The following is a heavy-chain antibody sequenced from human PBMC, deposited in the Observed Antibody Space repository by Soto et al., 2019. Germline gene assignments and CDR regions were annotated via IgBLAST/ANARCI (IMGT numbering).Heavy chain of an antibody. CDR2: INHSGST. CDR1: GGSFSGYY. J-gene: IGHJ4*02. CDR3: AGGPVAATMYYFDY. Sequence: QVQLQQWGAGLLKPSETLSLTCAVYGGSFSGYYWSWIRQPPGKGLEWIGEINHSGSTNYNPSLKSRVTISVDTSKNQFSLKLSSVTAADTAVYYCAGGPVAATMYYFDYWGQGTLVTVSS. D-gene: IGHD2-15*01. V-gene: IGHV4-34*01.